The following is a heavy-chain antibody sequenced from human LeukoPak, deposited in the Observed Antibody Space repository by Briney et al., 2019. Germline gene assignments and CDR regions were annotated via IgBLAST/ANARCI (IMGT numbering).Heavy chain of an antibody. J-gene: IGHJ4*02. CDR1: GFTFSSYG. D-gene: IGHD6-19*01. CDR2: ISYDGSNK. Sequence: GGSLRLSCAASGFTFSSYGMHWVRQAPGKGLEWVAVISYDGSNKYYADSVKGRFTISRDNSKNTLYLQMNSLRAEDTAVYYCAKEQQWSNFDYWGQGTLVTVSS. V-gene: IGHV3-30*18. CDR3: AKEQQWSNFDY.